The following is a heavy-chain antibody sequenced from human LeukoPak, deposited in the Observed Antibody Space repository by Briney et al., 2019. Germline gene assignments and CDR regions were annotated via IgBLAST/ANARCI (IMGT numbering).Heavy chain of an antibody. V-gene: IGHV4-30-4*08. CDR2: IYYSGST. CDR3: ARAATTYYYDSSGYS. Sequence: SETLSLTCTVSGGSISSGDYYWSWTRQPPGKGLEWIGYIYYSGSTYYNPSLKSRVTISVDTSKNQFSLKLSSVTAADTAVYYCARAATTYYYDSSGYSWGQGTLVTVSS. J-gene: IGHJ4*02. CDR1: GGSISSGDYY. D-gene: IGHD3-22*01.